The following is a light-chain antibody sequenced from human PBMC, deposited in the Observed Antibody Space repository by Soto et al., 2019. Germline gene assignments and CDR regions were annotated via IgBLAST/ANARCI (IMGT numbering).Light chain of an antibody. CDR2: AAS. CDR3: QQYYSSPIT. J-gene: IGKJ5*01. V-gene: IGKV3-20*01. CDR1: QSISSSY. Sequence: EIVITQSPSTLSLSPGERATLSCRASQSISSSYFAWSQQKPGQAPRLLMYAASSRATGIPDRFSGSGSGTDFALTISRLEAEDFAVYYCQQYYSSPITFGQGTRLEIK.